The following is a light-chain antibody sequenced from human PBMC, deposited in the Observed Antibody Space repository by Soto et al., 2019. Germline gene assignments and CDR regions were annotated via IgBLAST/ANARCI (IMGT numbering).Light chain of an antibody. J-gene: IGLJ2*01. Sequence: QSVLTQPPSASGTPGQRVTISCSGGSSNIGSHTVNWYQHLPGTAPKHLIYSNNQRPSGVPDRFSGSVSGTTASLAISGLQSEDEADYYCAAWHDSLNGPVFGGGTKLTVL. CDR3: AAWHDSLNGPV. CDR2: SNN. V-gene: IGLV1-44*01. CDR1: SSNIGSHT.